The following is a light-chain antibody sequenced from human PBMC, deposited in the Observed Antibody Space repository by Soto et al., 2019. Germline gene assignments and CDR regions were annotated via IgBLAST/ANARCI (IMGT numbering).Light chain of an antibody. CDR2: GAS. Sequence: EIVLTQFPSALSLSPGERVTLSCRASQTVSNTYLAWYQQKSGQAPKFLIYGASNRATGIPDRFSGSGSGTDFTLTISRLEPEDFAVYYRQQYGALPPTFGGGTKVEIK. CDR1: QTVSNTY. CDR3: QQYGALPPT. V-gene: IGKV3-20*01. J-gene: IGKJ4*01.